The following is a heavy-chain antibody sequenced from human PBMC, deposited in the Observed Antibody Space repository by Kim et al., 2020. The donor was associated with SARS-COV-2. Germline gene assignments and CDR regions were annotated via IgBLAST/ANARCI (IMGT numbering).Heavy chain of an antibody. J-gene: IGHJ4*02. CDR1: GFTFSSYG. CDR3: AKTGGYSSGWYRDYFDY. V-gene: IGHV3-30*18. D-gene: IGHD6-19*01. Sequence: GGSLRLSCAASGFTFSSYGMHWVRQAPGKGLEWVAVISYDGSNKYYADSVKGRFTISRDNSKNTLYLQMNSLRAEDTAAYYCAKTGGYSSGWYRDYFDYWGQGTLVTVSS. CDR2: ISYDGSNK.